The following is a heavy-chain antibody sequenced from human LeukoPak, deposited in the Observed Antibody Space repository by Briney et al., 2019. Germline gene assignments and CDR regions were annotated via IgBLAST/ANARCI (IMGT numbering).Heavy chain of an antibody. CDR1: GFTFSTYA. CDR3: AKSYFSGGSCYSDLPYYFDF. Sequence: GGSLRLSCAASGFTFSTYAMTWVRQTPGKRLEWVSAISGDGRTTYFADFVKGRFTVSRDNSKNTLYLQMNSLRAEATAVYYCAKSYFSGGSCYSDLPYYFDFWGHGAPVTVSP. CDR2: ISGDGRTT. V-gene: IGHV3-23*01. J-gene: IGHJ4*01. D-gene: IGHD2-15*01.